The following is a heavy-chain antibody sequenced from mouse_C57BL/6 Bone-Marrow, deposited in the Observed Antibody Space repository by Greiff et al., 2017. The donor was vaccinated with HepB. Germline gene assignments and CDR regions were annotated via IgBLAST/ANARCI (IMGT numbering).Heavy chain of an antibody. CDR2: IDPSDSYT. Sequence: QVQLQQPGAELVMPGASVKLSCKASGYTFTSYWMHWVKQRPGQGLEWIGEIDPSDSYTNYNQKFKGKSTLTVDKSSSTAYMQLSSLTSEDSAVYYCARVETGKDYFDYWGQGTTLTVSS. V-gene: IGHV1-69*01. CDR1: GYTFTSYW. CDR3: ARVETGKDYFDY. J-gene: IGHJ2*01. D-gene: IGHD4-1*01.